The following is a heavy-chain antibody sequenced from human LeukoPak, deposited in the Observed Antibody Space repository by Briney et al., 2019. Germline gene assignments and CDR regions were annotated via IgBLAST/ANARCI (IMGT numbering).Heavy chain of an antibody. CDR2: ISAYNGNT. Sequence: ASVKVTCKACGYTFTSYGISWVRQAPGQGLEWLGWISAYNGNTNYAQKLQGRVTMTTDTSTSTAYMELRSLRSDDTAVYYCARTAYDYVWGSIDYWGQGTLVNVSS. D-gene: IGHD3-16*01. CDR3: ARTAYDYVWGSIDY. V-gene: IGHV1-18*01. J-gene: IGHJ4*02. CDR1: GYTFTSYG.